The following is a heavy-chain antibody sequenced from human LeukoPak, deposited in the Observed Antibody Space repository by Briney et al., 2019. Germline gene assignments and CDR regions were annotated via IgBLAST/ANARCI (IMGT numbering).Heavy chain of an antibody. V-gene: IGHV4-59*01. CDR2: IYYSGST. J-gene: IGHJ4*02. CDR3: ARMGYSSSSAPFDY. CDR1: GGSISSYY. Sequence: PSETLSLTCTVSGGSISSYYWSWIRQPPGKGLEWIGYIYYSGSTNYNPSLKSRVTISVDTSKNQFSLKLSSVTAADTAVYYCARMGYSSSSAPFDYWGQGTLVTVSS. D-gene: IGHD6-6*01.